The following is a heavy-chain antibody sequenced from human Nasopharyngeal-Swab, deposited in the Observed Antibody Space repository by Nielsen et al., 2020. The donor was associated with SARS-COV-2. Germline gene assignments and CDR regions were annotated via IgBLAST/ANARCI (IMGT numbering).Heavy chain of an antibody. V-gene: IGHV3-23*01. CDR1: GFTFSSYE. Sequence: GESLKISCAASGFTFSSYEMNWVRQAPGKGLEWVSAISGSGGSTYYADSVKGRFTISRDNSKNTLYLQMNSLRAEDTAVYYCAKDLAAQNYYYYGMDVWGQGTTVTVSS. J-gene: IGHJ6*02. D-gene: IGHD6-6*01. CDR3: AKDLAAQNYYYYGMDV. CDR2: ISGSGGST.